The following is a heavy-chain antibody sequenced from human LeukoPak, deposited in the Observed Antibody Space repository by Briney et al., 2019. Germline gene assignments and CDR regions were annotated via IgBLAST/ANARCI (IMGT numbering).Heavy chain of an antibody. CDR3: ARAGYSYGTQYAY. V-gene: IGHV4-34*01. D-gene: IGHD5-18*01. Sequence: SETLSLTCAVYGGSFSGYYWSWIRQPPGKGLEWIGEINHSGSTNYNPSLKSRVTISVDTSKNQFSLKLSSVTAADTAVYYCARAGYSYGTQYAYWGQGTLVTVSS. CDR1: GGSFSGYY. J-gene: IGHJ4*02. CDR2: INHSGST.